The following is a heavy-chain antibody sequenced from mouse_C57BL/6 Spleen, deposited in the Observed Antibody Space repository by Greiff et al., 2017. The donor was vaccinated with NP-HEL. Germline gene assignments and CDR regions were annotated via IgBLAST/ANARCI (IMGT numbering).Heavy chain of an antibody. CDR2: ISSGSSTI. J-gene: IGHJ4*01. CDR1: GFTFSDYG. CDR3: ARPPPFFMDY. V-gene: IGHV5-17*01. Sequence: ELKLVESGGGLVKPGGSLKLSCAASGFTFSDYGMHWVRQAPEKGLEWVAYISSGSSTIYYADTVKGRFTISRDNAKNTLFLQMTSLRSEDTAMYYCARPPPFFMDYWGQGTSVTVSS.